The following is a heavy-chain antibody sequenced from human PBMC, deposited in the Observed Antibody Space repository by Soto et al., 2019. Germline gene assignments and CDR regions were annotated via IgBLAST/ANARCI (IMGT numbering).Heavy chain of an antibody. D-gene: IGHD3-3*01. J-gene: IGHJ6*02. CDR3: ARGRTNLQILRFLEWPETNYYYGMDV. V-gene: IGHV4-34*01. CDR2: INHSGST. CDR1: GGPFSGYY. Sequence: SETLSLTCAVYGGPFSGYYWSWIRQPPGKGLEWIGEINHSGSTNYNPSLKSRVTISVDTSKNQFSLKLSSVTAADTAVYYCARGRTNLQILRFLEWPETNYYYGMDVWGQGTTVTVSS.